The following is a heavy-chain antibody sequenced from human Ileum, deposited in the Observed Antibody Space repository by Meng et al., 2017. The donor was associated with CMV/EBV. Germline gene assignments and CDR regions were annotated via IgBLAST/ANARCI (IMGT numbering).Heavy chain of an antibody. J-gene: IGHJ5*01. CDR3: ARAHCNRVNCYFRIDP. CDR2: INHSVCT. D-gene: IGHD2-21*02. Sequence: SQTLAHTCTVPGGSMSSSRYYWGWLRQPPGTGLEWIGEINHSVCTKYNPSLKRLAVISLDWSNNHLSRNLDSVSGEDTAMYYCARAHCNRVNCYFRIDPWGQGTLVTVSS. CDR1: GGSMSSSRYY. V-gene: IGHV4-39*02.